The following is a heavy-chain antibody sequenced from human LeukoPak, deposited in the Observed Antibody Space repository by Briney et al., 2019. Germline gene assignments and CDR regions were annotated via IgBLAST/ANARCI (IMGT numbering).Heavy chain of an antibody. D-gene: IGHD1-1*01. Sequence: AWSLRLSCAASGFTFSSYSMEWVRQAPGKGLEWVSHISGSWCTTYYADSVKGPFTISRDNAKNSLYLQTNSLRAEDTAVYYCARVLLERPGIDSFDIWGQGTTVTVSS. CDR3: ARVLLERPGIDSFDI. V-gene: IGHV3-48*01. CDR2: ISGSWCTT. J-gene: IGHJ3*02. CDR1: GFTFSSYS.